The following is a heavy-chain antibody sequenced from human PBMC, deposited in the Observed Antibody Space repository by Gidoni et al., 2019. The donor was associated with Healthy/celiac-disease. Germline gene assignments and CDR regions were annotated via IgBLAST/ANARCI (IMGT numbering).Heavy chain of an antibody. D-gene: IGHD3-22*01. CDR2: ISYDGSNK. CDR1: GFTFRSYG. J-gene: IGHJ3*02. V-gene: IGHV3-30*18. CDR3: AKDYYDSSGSDDAFDI. Sequence: QVQLVESGGGVVQPGRSLRLSCAASGFTFRSYGMHGVRQAPGKGLEWVAVISYDGSNKYYADSVKGRFTISRDNSKNTLYLQMNSLRAEDTAVYYCAKDYYDSSGSDDAFDIWGQGTMVTVSS.